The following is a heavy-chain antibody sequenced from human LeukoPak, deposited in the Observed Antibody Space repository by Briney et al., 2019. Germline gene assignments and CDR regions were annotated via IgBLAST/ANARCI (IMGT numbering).Heavy chain of an antibody. CDR2: ISGSGGST. J-gene: IGHJ4*02. Sequence: GGSLRLSCAASGFTFSSYAMSWVRQAPGKGLEWVSAISGSGGSTYYADSVKGRFTISRDNSKNTLYLQMNSLRAEDTAVYYCARARGYYDSSGYGPVVYWGQGTLVTVSS. CDR1: GFTFSSYA. CDR3: ARARGYYDSSGYGPVVY. V-gene: IGHV3-23*01. D-gene: IGHD3-22*01.